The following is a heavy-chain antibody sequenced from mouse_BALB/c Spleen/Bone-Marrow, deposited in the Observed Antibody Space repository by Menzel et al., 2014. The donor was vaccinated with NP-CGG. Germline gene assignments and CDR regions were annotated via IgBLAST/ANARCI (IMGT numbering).Heavy chain of an antibody. CDR2: IYPGNGGT. J-gene: IGHJ3*01. CDR3: ARGHGSSPWFAY. Sequence: QVQLQQSGAELVRSGASVRMSCKASGYTFTSYNMHWVKQTPGQGLEWIGYIYPGNGGTYYNQNFKGKATLTADTSSSTAYMQISSLTSEDSAVYFCARGHGSSPWFAYWGQGTLVTVSA. D-gene: IGHD1-1*01. CDR1: GYTFTSYN. V-gene: IGHV1-12*01.